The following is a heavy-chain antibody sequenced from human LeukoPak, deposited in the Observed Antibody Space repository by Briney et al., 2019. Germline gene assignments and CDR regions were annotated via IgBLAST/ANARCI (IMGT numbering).Heavy chain of an antibody. Sequence: PGGSLRLSCAASGFTFSTYCMHWVRQAPGKGPMWVSRICPDGTVTNYADSVKARFIISRDNARNTVYLQMNSLRAEDTAVYYCAREDYGGSDYWGQGTLVTVSS. J-gene: IGHJ4*02. CDR2: ICPDGTVT. CDR1: GFTFSTYC. D-gene: IGHD4-23*01. V-gene: IGHV3-74*01. CDR3: AREDYGGSDY.